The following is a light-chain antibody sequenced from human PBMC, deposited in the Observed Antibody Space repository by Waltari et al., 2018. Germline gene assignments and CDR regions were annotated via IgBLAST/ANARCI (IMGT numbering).Light chain of an antibody. J-gene: IGLJ3*02. Sequence: QSVLTQPPSASGTPGQRVTISCSGSSSNIGSNYGYWYQQPPGTAPKLLIYRNNQRPSGVPDRFSGSKSGTSASLAISGLRSEDEADYYCAAWDDSLSGWVFGGGTKLTVL. CDR3: AAWDDSLSGWV. CDR2: RNN. V-gene: IGLV1-47*01. CDR1: SSNIGSNY.